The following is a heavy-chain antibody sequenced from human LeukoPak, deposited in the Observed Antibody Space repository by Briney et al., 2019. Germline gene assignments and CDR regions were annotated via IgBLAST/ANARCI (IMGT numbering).Heavy chain of an antibody. D-gene: IGHD2-2*01. Sequence: GGSLRLSCAASGFTFSSYWMHWVRQAPGKGLVWVSRINSDGSSTSYADSVKGRFTISRDNAKNSLYLQMNSLRAEDTAVYYCARDIVVVPAANWGQGTLVTVSS. V-gene: IGHV3-74*01. J-gene: IGHJ4*02. CDR2: INSDGSST. CDR3: ARDIVVVPAAN. CDR1: GFTFSSYW.